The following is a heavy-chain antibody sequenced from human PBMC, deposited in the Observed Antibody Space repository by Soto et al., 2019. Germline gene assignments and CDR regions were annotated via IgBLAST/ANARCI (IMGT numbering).Heavy chain of an antibody. CDR2: ISSHSSTL. CDR3: VRDGSGNLYLNWFDP. Sequence: LRLSCAASGFTFSSYSMNWVRQAPGKGLEWVSYISSHSSTLYYADSVRGRFTISRDNAGNSLYLQMDSLRDEDTAIYYCVRDGSGNLYLNWFDPWGQGTRVTVSS. D-gene: IGHD6-25*01. V-gene: IGHV3-48*02. CDR1: GFTFSSYS. J-gene: IGHJ5*02.